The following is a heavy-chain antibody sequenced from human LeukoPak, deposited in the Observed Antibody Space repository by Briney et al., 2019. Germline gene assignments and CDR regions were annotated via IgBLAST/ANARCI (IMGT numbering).Heavy chain of an antibody. CDR1: GDSFDNSYC. J-gene: IGHJ5*02. V-gene: IGHV4-39*01. D-gene: IGHD5-24*01. CDR2: IYSSEYT. Sequence: PSETLSLSCTVSGDSFDNSYCWTWVRQPPGKRPEWIGTIYSSEYTYYHPSLRSRATISADTSRNLFSLKLNSVTAADTAVYYCARGSDDYKLGNHWSHGTLVTVSS. CDR3: ARGSDDYKLGNH.